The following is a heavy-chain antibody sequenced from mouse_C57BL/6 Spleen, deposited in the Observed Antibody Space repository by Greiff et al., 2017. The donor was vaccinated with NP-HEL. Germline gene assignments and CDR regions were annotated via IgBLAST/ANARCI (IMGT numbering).Heavy chain of an antibody. CDR3: ARILYYSGSRSDWYFDV. Sequence: VQLQQSGPELVKPGASVKIPCKASGYTFTDYNMDWVKQSHGKSLEWIGDINPNNGGTIYNQKFKGKATLTVDKSSSTAYMELRSLTSEDTAVYYCARILYYSGSRSDWYFDVWGTGTTVTVSS. J-gene: IGHJ1*03. D-gene: IGHD1-1*01. V-gene: IGHV1-18*01. CDR1: GYTFTDYN. CDR2: INPNNGGT.